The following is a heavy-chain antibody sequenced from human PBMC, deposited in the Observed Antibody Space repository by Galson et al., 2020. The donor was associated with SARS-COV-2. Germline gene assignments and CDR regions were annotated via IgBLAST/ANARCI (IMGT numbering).Heavy chain of an antibody. CDR1: AGSISSGGNY. Sequence: SETLSLTCTVSAGSISSGGNYWSWIRQHPGKGLEWIGYIYYSGSTHNNPSLKSPVTISVDTSKNQFSLKLSSVTAADTAVYYCARDVTTVVKMHLWYFDLWGRGTLVTVSS. CDR3: ARDVTTVVKMHLWYFDL. CDR2: IYYSGST. D-gene: IGHD4-17*01. V-gene: IGHV4-31*01. J-gene: IGHJ2*01.